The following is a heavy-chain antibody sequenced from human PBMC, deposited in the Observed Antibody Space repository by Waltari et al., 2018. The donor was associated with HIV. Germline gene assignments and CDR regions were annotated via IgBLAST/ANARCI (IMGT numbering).Heavy chain of an antibody. Sequence: HVHLVLSGAAVKKPGASAKISCTTSGYSLTRSPIHWVRQAPGQGLEWMGRIRPDEGLTKYPQKFQGRSTITRDTAAAIVYMELTSVRSEDTAIYYCAGDEAASAPVDYWGQGTRVSVSS. CDR3: AGDEAASAPVDY. J-gene: IGHJ4*02. V-gene: IGHV1-3*01. CDR2: IRPDEGLT. CDR1: GYSLTRSP. D-gene: IGHD2-2*01.